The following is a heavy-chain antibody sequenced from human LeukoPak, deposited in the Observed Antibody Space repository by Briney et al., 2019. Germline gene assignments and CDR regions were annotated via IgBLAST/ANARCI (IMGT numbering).Heavy chain of an antibody. CDR1: GYSFTNYY. V-gene: IGHV1-46*01. J-gene: IGHJ4*02. CDR2: INPRDGST. CDR3: ATSTGYDVLTGYQEDHYYFDY. Sequence: GASVKVSCKASGYSFTNYYMHWVRQAPGQGLEWMGTINPRDGSTTYTQKFQGRVTVTRDTSTSTVYMDLSSLRSEDTAVYYCATSTGYDVLTGYQEDHYYFDYWGRGTLVTVSS. D-gene: IGHD3-9*01.